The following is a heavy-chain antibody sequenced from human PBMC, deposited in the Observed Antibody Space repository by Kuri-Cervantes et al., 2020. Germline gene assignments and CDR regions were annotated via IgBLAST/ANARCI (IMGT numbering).Heavy chain of an antibody. Sequence: QTLSLTCAVSGASVNNGNYYWTWIRQPPGKALEWLALIYWDDDERYRPSLRSRLTITKDTSKNQVVLTLTDMDPMDTATYYCAHASKYCGNTDCHGDYYSHIDVWGKGTTVTVSS. D-gene: IGHD2-2*01. J-gene: IGHJ6*03. V-gene: IGHV2-5*08. CDR3: AHASKYCGNTDCHGDYYSHIDV. CDR1: GASVNNGNYY. CDR2: IYWDDDE.